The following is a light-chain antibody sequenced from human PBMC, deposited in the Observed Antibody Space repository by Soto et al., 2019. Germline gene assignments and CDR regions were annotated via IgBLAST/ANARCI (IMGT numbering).Light chain of an antibody. CDR1: QGISNY. CDR2: AAS. CDR3: QKYNSAPPCT. V-gene: IGKV1-27*01. Sequence: DIQMTQSPSSLSASVGDRVTITCRASQGISNYLAWYQQKPGKVPKLLIYAASTLQSGVPSRFSASGSGTDFTLTISSLQPEDVATYYCQKYNSAPPCTFGQGTKLEI. J-gene: IGKJ2*02.